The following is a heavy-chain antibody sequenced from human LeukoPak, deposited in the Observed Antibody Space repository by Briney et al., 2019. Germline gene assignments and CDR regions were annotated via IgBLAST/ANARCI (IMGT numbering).Heavy chain of an antibody. CDR3: ANGRYCSSTSCFMDY. J-gene: IGHJ4*02. CDR1: GFTFSSYA. CDR2: ISGGGGST. V-gene: IGHV3-23*01. Sequence: GGSLRLSCAASGFTFSSYAMSWVRQAPGKGLEWVSAISGGGGSTYYADSVKGRFTISRDNSKNTLYLQMNSLRAEDTAVYYCANGRYCSSTSCFMDYWGQGTLVTVSS. D-gene: IGHD2-2*01.